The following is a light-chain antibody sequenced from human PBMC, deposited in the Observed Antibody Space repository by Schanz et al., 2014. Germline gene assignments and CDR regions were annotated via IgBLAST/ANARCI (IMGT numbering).Light chain of an antibody. CDR1: QSISTY. V-gene: IGKV3-20*01. CDR2: GAS. J-gene: IGKJ2*01. CDR3: QHFDRPRYT. Sequence: EILLTQSPATLSLSPGERATLSCRASQSISTYLAWYQHKPGQGPRLLIYGASSRATGTPDRFSGSGSGTAFTLTISRLEPEDFAVYYCQHFDRPRYTFGQGTKLEIK.